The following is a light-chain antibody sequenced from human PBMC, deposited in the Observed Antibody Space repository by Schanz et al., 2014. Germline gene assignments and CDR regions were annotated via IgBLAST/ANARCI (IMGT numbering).Light chain of an antibody. CDR2: EGS. CDR3: SSYTSSSTLV. CDR1: SSDVGGYNY. Sequence: QSVLTQPASVSGSPGQSITISCTGTSSDVGGYNYVSWYQQHPGKAPKLMIYEGSKRPSGVSDRFSGSNSGNTASLTISGLQAEDEADYYCSSYTSSSTLVFGGGTKLTVL. J-gene: IGLJ3*02. V-gene: IGLV2-14*01.